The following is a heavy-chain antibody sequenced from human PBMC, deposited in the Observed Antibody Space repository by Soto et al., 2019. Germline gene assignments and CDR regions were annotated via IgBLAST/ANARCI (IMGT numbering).Heavy chain of an antibody. D-gene: IGHD3-3*01. CDR1: GFIVSSNY. J-gene: IGHJ5*02. CDR2: IESGGST. CDR3: TRPIFGVGFDP. V-gene: IGHV3-53*01. Sequence: GGSLRLSCAASGFIVSSNYMSWVRQGPGKGLEWVSVIESGGSTYYSDSVKGRFIISRDSSKNTLYLQMNSLRADDTAIYYCTRPIFGVGFDPWGQGTLVTVSS.